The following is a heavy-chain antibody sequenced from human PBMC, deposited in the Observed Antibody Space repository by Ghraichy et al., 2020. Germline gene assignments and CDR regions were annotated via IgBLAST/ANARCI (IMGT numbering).Heavy chain of an antibody. CDR1: GYSFTSYW. J-gene: IGHJ6*02. V-gene: IGHV5-51*01. CDR3: ARRAEIGHSYYYYGMDV. CDR2: IYPGDSDT. Sequence: GESLNISCKGSGYSFTSYWIGWVRQMPGKGLEWMGIIYPGDSDTRYSPSFQGQVTISADKSISTAYLQWSSLKASDTAMYYCARRAEIGHSYYYYGMDVWGQGTTVTVSS. D-gene: IGHD3/OR15-3a*01.